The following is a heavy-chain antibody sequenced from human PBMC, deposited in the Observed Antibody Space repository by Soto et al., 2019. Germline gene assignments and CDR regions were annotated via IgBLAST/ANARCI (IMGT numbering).Heavy chain of an antibody. CDR3: ARDAAYYDFDY. CDR2: ISSSSSTI. V-gene: IGHV3-48*02. J-gene: IGHJ4*02. CDR1: GFTFSSYS. Sequence: GGSLRLSCAASGFTFSSYSMNWVRQAPGKGLEWVSYISSSSSTIYYADSVKGRFTISRDNAKNSLYLQMNSLRYEDTAVYYCARDAAYYDFDYWGQGTLVTVSS. D-gene: IGHD3-3*01.